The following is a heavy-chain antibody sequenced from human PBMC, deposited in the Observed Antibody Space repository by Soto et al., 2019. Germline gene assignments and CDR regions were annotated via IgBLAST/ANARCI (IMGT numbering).Heavy chain of an antibody. J-gene: IGHJ4*02. CDR3: TQYNSSRKYDH. D-gene: IGHD6-13*01. Sequence: GGSLRLSCAASGFTFGDAWMSWVRQAPGKGLEWVGRIKSNSDGGTTDYAAPVKGRFTISRDDSKNTMYLQMNSLKTEDTAVYYCTQYNSSRKYDHWGQGTLVTVSS. CDR1: GFTFGDAW. CDR2: IKSNSDGGTT. V-gene: IGHV3-15*01.